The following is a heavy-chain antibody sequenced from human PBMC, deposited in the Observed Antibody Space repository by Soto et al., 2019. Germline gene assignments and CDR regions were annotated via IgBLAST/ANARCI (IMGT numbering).Heavy chain of an antibody. J-gene: IGHJ4*02. V-gene: IGHV4-4*02. Sequence: PSETLSLTCAVSSGSISSNNWWSWVRQPPGKGLEWIGEIYHSGSTNYNPSLKSRVTISVDKSNNQFSLKLSSVTAADTAVYYFAIVESDYDFWSGYYSPYFDYWGQGTLVTVSS. CDR1: SGSISSNNW. CDR2: IYHSGST. D-gene: IGHD3-3*01. CDR3: AIVESDYDFWSGYYSPYFDY.